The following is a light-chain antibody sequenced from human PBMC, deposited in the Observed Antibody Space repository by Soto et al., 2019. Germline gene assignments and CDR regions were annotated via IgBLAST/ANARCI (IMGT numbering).Light chain of an antibody. CDR2: AAS. CDR3: QQYDNLVT. Sequence: GDRVTIACRASQNISPWLAWYQQKPGKAPKLLIYAASSLQSGVPSRFSGSGSGTDFTFTISSLQPEDIATYYCQQYDNLVTFGGGTKVDIK. V-gene: IGKV1-5*01. CDR1: QNISPW. J-gene: IGKJ4*01.